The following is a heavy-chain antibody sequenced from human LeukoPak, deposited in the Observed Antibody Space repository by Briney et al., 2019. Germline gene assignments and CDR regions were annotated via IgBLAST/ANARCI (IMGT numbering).Heavy chain of an antibody. J-gene: IGHJ4*02. CDR3: ARVGGRYSYGPTFDY. CDR1: GYTFTGYY. CDR2: INPNSGGT. V-gene: IGHV1-2*02. Sequence: ASVKVSCKASGYTFTGYYMHWVRQAPGQGLEWMGWINPNSGGTNYAQKFQGRVTMTRDTSISTAYMELSRLRSDGTAVYYCARVGGRYSYGPTFDYWGQGTLVTVSS. D-gene: IGHD5-18*01.